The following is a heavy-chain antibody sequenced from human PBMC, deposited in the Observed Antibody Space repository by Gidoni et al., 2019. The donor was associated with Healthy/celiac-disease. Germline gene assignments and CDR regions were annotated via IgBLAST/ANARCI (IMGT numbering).Heavy chain of an antibody. CDR2: IYYSGST. V-gene: IGHV4-59*01. J-gene: IGHJ4*02. D-gene: IGHD5-18*01. CDR1: GGSISSYY. CDR3: ARDLQLGYFDY. Sequence: QVQLQESGPGLVKPSETLSLTCTVSGGSISSYYWSWIRQPPGKGLEWIGYIYYSGSTNYNPSLKSRVTISVDTSKNQFSLKLSSVTAADTAVYYCARDLQLGYFDYWGQGTLVTVSS.